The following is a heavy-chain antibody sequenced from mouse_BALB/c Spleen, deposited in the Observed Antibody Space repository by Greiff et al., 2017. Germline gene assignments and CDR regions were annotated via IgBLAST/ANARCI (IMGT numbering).Heavy chain of an antibody. D-gene: IGHD2-4*01. CDR2: ISYDGSN. Sequence: ESGPGLVKPSQSLSLTCSVTGYSITSGYSWNWIRQFPGNKLEWMGYISYDGSNNYNPSLKNRISITRDTSKNQFFLKLNSVTTEDTATYYCARLITTDYAMDYWGQGTSVTVSA. V-gene: IGHV3-6*02. CDR1: GYSITSGYS. J-gene: IGHJ4*01. CDR3: ARLITTDYAMDY.